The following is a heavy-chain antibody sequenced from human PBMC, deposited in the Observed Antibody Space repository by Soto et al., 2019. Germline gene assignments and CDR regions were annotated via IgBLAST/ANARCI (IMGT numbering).Heavy chain of an antibody. Sequence: QVQLVQSGAEVKKPGSSVKVSCKASGGTFSSYAISWVRQAPGQGLEWMGGIVPIFGTENYAQKFQGRVTITADESTSTAYMELSSLRSEDTAVYDCACQGYCSSTSCYPNCFDYGGQGSLVTVS. CDR2: IVPIFGTE. CDR3: ACQGYCSSTSCYPNCFDY. V-gene: IGHV1-69*01. D-gene: IGHD2-2*01. J-gene: IGHJ4*02. CDR1: GGTFSSYA.